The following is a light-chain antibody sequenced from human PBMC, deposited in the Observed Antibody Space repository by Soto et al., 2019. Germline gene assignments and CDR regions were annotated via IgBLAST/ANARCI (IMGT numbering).Light chain of an antibody. CDR3: QQGYSTPRT. CDR1: QSISSY. CDR2: AAS. V-gene: IGKV1-39*01. J-gene: IGKJ1*01. Sequence: IQLPHSPSSLSASEGARDTMHYRASQSISSYLDWYQQKPGKAPKLLIYAASSLQSGVPSRFSGSGSGTDFTLTISSLQPEDFATYYCQQGYSTPRTFGQGTKVDIK.